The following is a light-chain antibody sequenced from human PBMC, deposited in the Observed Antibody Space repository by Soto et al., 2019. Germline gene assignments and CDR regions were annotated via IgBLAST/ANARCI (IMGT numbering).Light chain of an antibody. CDR1: QTISDF. V-gene: IGKV1-39*01. CDR2: AAS. Sequence: QMTKTKNSLSASIGDRVTITCLASQTISDFLNWYQHKPGKAPKLLIYAASSLQGGVPSRFSGSGSGTNFTLIISCLQPEDCTTYCCQQSVSTLRTFCQVTKVDIK. J-gene: IGKJ1*01. CDR3: QQSVSTLRT.